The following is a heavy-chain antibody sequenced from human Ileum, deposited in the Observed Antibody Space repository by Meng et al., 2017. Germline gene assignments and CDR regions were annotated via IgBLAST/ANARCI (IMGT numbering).Heavy chain of an antibody. Sequence: LRPQSGPGPGDPSGPPSLTCTVSGGSISISFNWSWVRQSPGKGLEWIGQIYLAGSPNYNPSLESRVTISVDKSKNQFSLRLTSVTAADTAIFYCVRHGGKYFDSWGQGTLVTVSS. D-gene: IGHD2-15*01. V-gene: IGHV4-4*02. CDR1: GGSISISFN. J-gene: IGHJ4*02. CDR3: VRHGGKYFDS. CDR2: IYLAGSP.